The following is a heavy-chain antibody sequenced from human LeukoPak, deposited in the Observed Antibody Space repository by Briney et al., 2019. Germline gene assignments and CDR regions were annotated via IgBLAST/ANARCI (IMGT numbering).Heavy chain of an antibody. CDR2: ISWDGGST. CDR1: GFTFDDYT. J-gene: IGHJ1*01. D-gene: IGHD4-17*01. CDR3: AKDRYGDYVKNVGYFQH. Sequence: GGSLRLSCAASGFTFDDYTMHWVRQAPGKGLEWVSLISWDGGSTYYADSVKGRFTISRDNSKNSLYLQMNSLRTEDTALYFCAKDRYGDYVKNVGYFQHWGQGTLVIVSS. V-gene: IGHV3-43*01.